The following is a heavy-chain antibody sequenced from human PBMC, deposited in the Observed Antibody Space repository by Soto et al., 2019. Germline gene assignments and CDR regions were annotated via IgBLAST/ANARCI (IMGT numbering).Heavy chain of an antibody. D-gene: IGHD2-2*01. CDR1: GYTLTEIS. V-gene: IGHV1-24*01. CDR3: ATGLIVVVPAVHDAFDI. CDR2: FDPEDGET. Sequence: ASVKVSCKVSGYTLTEISMHWVRQAPGKGLEWMGGFDPEDGETIHAQKFQGRVTMTEDTSTDTAYMELSSLRSEDTAVYYCATGLIVVVPAVHDAFDIWGQGTMVTVSS. J-gene: IGHJ3*02.